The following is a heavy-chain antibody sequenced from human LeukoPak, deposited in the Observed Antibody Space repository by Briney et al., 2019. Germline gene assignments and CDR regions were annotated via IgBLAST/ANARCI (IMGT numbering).Heavy chain of an antibody. J-gene: IGHJ6*03. V-gene: IGHV1-69*05. CDR3: ARTLKSDDFWSGYYYYYMDV. Sequence: SVKVSCKASGGTFSSYAISWVRQAPGQGLEWMGRIIPIFGTANYAQKFQGRVTITTDESTSTAYMELSSLRSEDTAVSYCARTLKSDDFWSGYYYYYMDVWGKGTTVTVSS. CDR2: IIPIFGTA. D-gene: IGHD3-3*01. CDR1: GGTFSSYA.